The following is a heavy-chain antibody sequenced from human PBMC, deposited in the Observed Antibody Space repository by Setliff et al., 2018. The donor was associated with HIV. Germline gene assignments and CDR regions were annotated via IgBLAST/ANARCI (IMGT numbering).Heavy chain of an antibody. V-gene: IGHV4-61*09. Sequence: TLSLTCSVSAGSISSGNYYWNWVRQPAGKGLEWVGHIYTNGSTAYDPSFKSRVTMALDTSKNHFSLNLISVTDADTAVYYCARSGFSSSWYRVNWFDPWGQGILVTVSS. CDR2: IYTNGST. CDR3: ARSGFSSSWYRVNWFDP. D-gene: IGHD6-13*01. CDR1: AGSISSGNYY. J-gene: IGHJ5*02.